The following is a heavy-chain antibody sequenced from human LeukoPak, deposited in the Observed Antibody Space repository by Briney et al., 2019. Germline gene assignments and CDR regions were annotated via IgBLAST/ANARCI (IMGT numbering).Heavy chain of an antibody. CDR3: ARSVVTLYWYFDL. D-gene: IGHD4-23*01. V-gene: IGHV4-59*02. CDR2: IYYSGST. Sequence: GSLRLSCAASGXTVGSNFLSWIRQPPGKGLEWIGYIYYSGSTNYNPSLKSRVTISLDTSKNQFSLKLSSVTTADTAVYYCARSVVTLYWYFDLWGRGTLVTVSS. CDR1: GXTVGSNF. J-gene: IGHJ2*01.